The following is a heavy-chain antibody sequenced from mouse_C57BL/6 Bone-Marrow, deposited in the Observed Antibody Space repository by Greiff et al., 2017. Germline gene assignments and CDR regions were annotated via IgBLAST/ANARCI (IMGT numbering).Heavy chain of an antibody. J-gene: IGHJ2*01. CDR3: ATSYYYGYFDY. D-gene: IGHD1-1*01. CDR2: IDPSDSYT. V-gene: IGHV1-69*01. Sequence: QVQLQQPGAELVMPGASVKLSRKASGYTFTSYWMHWVKQRPGQGLEWIGEIDPSDSYTNYNQKFKGKSTLTVDKSSSTAYMQLSSLTSEDSAVYYCATSYYYGYFDYWGQGTTLTVSS. CDR1: GYTFTSYW.